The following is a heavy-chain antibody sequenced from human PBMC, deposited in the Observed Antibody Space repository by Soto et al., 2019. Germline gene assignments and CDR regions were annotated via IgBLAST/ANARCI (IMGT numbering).Heavy chain of an antibody. Sequence: GGSLRLSCAASGFTFSTYAMNWVRQAPGKRLEWVSTISVSGDSTYFADSVKGRFAVSRDNSKNTVYLQMNSLRAEDTAIYYCATRHLPYCSGGTCNPFDFWGQGTLVTVSS. V-gene: IGHV3-23*01. CDR2: ISVSGDST. D-gene: IGHD2-15*01. CDR1: GFTFSTYA. J-gene: IGHJ4*02. CDR3: ATRHLPYCSGGTCNPFDF.